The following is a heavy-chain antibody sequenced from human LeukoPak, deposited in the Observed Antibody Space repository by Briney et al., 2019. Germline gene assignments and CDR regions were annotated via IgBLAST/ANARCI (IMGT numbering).Heavy chain of an antibody. CDR2: ISWNSGSI. V-gene: IGHV3-9*01. J-gene: IGHJ4*02. CDR3: AKSGYYSGGGFDY. CDR1: GFTFDDYA. Sequence: GGSLRLSCAASGFTFDDYAMHWVRQAPGKGLEWASGISWNSGSIGYADSVKGRFTISRDNAKNSLYLQMNSLRAEDTALYYCAKSGYYSGGGFDYWGQGTLVTVSS. D-gene: IGHD3-22*01.